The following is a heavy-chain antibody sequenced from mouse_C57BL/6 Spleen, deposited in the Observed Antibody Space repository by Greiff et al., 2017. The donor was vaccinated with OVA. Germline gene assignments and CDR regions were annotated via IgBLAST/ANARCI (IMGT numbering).Heavy chain of an antibody. Sequence: QLQQSGPELVKPGASVKISCKASGYAFSSSWMSWVKQRPGKGLEWIGRIYPGDGDTNYNGKFKGKATLTADKSSSTAYMQLSSLTSEDSAVYFCAREEIYYGNYPHWYFDVWGTGTTVTVSS. V-gene: IGHV1-82*01. D-gene: IGHD2-1*01. J-gene: IGHJ1*03. CDR2: IYPGDGDT. CDR1: GYAFSSSW. CDR3: AREEIYYGNYPHWYFDV.